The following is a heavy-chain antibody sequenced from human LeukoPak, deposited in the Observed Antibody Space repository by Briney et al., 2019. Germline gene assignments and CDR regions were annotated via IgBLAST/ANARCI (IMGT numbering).Heavy chain of an antibody. V-gene: IGHV3-7*01. J-gene: IGHJ4*02. D-gene: IGHD3-10*01. CDR3: AREHHYYGSGSYSYYFDY. Sequence: GGSLRLSCAASGFTFSSYWMSWVRQAPGKGLEWVANIKQDGSEKYYVDSVKGRFTISRDNAKNSLYLQMNSLRAEDTAVYYCAREHHYYGSGSYSYYFDYWGQGTLVTASS. CDR2: IKQDGSEK. CDR1: GFTFSSYW.